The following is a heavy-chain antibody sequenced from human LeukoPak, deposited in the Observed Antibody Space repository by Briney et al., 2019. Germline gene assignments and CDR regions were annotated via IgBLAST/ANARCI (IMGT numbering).Heavy chain of an antibody. Sequence: SVKVSCKASGGTFSSYAISWVRQAPGQGLEWMGRIIPILGIANYAQKFQGRVTITADKSTSTAYMELSSLRSEDTAVYYCARDQMLFRSGRGLGYSYYYMDVWGEGTTVTVSS. V-gene: IGHV1-69*04. J-gene: IGHJ6*03. CDR1: GGTFSSYA. CDR3: ARDQMLFRSGRGLGYSYYYMDV. CDR2: IIPILGIA. D-gene: IGHD3-10*01.